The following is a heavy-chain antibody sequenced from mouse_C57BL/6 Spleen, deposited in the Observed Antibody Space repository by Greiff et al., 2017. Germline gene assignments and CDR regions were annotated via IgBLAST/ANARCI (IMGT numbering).Heavy chain of an antibody. V-gene: IGHV1-82*01. J-gene: IGHJ4*01. D-gene: IGHD1-1*01. CDR2: IYPGDGDT. CDR1: GYAFSSSW. CDR3: ARGFDYDCSRGAMDY. Sequence: QVQLQQSGPELVKPGASVKISCKASGYAFSSSWMNWVKQRPGKGLEWIGRIYPGDGDTNYNGKFKGKATLTADKASSTAYMQLSSLTSEDSAVYVCARGFDYDCSRGAMDYWGQGTSVTVSS.